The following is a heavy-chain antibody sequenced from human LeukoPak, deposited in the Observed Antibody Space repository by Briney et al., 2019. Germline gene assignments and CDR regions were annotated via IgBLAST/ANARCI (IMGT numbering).Heavy chain of an antibody. J-gene: IGHJ4*02. D-gene: IGHD2-2*02. Sequence: SETLSLTCTVSGGSISSSSYYWGWIRQPPGKGLEWMGSIYYSGSTYYNPSLKSRVTISVDTSKNQFSLKLSSVTAADTAVYYCARDLGAQRYQPLLYGPGGAAFGYWGQGTLVTVSS. V-gene: IGHV4-39*07. CDR2: IYYSGST. CDR3: ARDLGAQRYQPLLYGPGGAAFGY. CDR1: GGSISSSSYY.